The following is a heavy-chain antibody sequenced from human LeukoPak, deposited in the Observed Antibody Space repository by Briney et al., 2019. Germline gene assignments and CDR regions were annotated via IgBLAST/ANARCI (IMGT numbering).Heavy chain of an antibody. V-gene: IGHV4-4*07. J-gene: IGHJ4*02. CDR2: IYNSGNT. CDR3: ARGSFDSSGYYVFDY. Sequence: SETLSLTCTVSGDSITRNYWSWIRQPAGKGLEWIGRIYNSGNTNYSPSLESRVTMSTDTSKNQFSLKLTSVTAADTAVYYCARGSFDSSGYYVFDYWGQGTLVTVSS. CDR1: GDSITRNY. D-gene: IGHD3-22*01.